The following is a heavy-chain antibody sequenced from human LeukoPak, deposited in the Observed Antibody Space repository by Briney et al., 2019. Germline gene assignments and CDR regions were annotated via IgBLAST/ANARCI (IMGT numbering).Heavy chain of an antibody. CDR3: ARKGVGALMLDY. D-gene: IGHD1-26*01. CDR2: INPSAGST. V-gene: IGHV1-46*01. J-gene: IGHJ4*02. CDR1: GYTFTRYY. Sequence: ASVKVSCKASGYTFTRYYLHWVRQAPGRGLEWMGIINPSAGSTSFAQNFQGRVTMTRDTSTSTVYMELSSLGSEDTAVYYCARKGVGALMLDYWGQGTLVTVSS.